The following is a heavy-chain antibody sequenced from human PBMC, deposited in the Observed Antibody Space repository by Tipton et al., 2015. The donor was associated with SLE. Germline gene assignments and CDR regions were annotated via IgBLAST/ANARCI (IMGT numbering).Heavy chain of an antibody. D-gene: IGHD2-21*01. V-gene: IGHV4-38-2*01. CDR2: IYHSGST. CDR1: GYSISSGYY. CDR3: ARHILGKEAFDI. J-gene: IGHJ3*02. Sequence: TLSLTCAVSGYSISSGYYWGWIRQPPGKGLEWIGSIYHSGSTYYNPSLKSRVTISVDTSKNQFSLKLSSVTAADTAVYYCARHILGKEAFDIWGQGTMVTVSS.